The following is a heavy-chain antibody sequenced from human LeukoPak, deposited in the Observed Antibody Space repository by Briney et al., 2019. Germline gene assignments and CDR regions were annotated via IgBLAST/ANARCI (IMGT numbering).Heavy chain of an antibody. J-gene: IGHJ4*02. D-gene: IGHD4-23*01. V-gene: IGHV3-30*18. Sequence: GGSLRLSCAASGFTFSQYAMHWVRQVPGKGLEWVAVMSYDGFVQYYADSVTGRFTISRDNSKNTLYLQMNSLRPDDTAFYYCAKVMVTVVTTSKLDSWGQGTLVTVSS. CDR3: AKVMVTVVTTSKLDS. CDR2: MSYDGFVQ. CDR1: GFTFSQYA.